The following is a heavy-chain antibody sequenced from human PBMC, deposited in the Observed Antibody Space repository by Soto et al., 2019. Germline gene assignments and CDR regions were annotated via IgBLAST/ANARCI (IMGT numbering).Heavy chain of an antibody. CDR1: GFTFSSYS. Sequence: EVQLVESGGGLVQPGGSLRLSCAASGFTFSSYSMNWVRQAPGKGLEWVSYISSSSSTIYYADSVKGRFTISRDNAKNSLYLQMNSLRAEDTAVYYCARDLCSSTSWCSGFDYWGQGTLVTVSS. CDR2: ISSSSSTI. V-gene: IGHV3-48*01. D-gene: IGHD2-2*01. CDR3: ARDLCSSTSWCSGFDY. J-gene: IGHJ4*02.